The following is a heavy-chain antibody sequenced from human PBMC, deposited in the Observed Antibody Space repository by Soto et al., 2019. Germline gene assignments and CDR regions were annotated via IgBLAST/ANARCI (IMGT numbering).Heavy chain of an antibody. D-gene: IGHD2-15*01. V-gene: IGHV1-3*01. J-gene: IGHJ6*03. CDR2: INAGNGNT. CDR1: GYTFTSYA. Sequence: ASVKVSCKASGYTFTSYAMHWVRQAPGQRLEWMGWINAGNGNTKYSQKFQGRVTITRDTSASTAYMELSSLRSEDTAVYYCARGEGVVVVAERGDYMDVWGKGTTVTVSS. CDR3: ARGEGVVVVAERGDYMDV.